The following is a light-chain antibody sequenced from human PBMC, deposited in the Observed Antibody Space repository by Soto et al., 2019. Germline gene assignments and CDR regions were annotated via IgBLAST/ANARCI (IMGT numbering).Light chain of an antibody. J-gene: IGKJ1*01. CDR3: QQYTNAPRT. CDR2: RAS. CDR1: QSINNFF. V-gene: IGKV3-20*01. Sequence: EIVLTQSPGTLSLSPGETATLSCRASQSINNFFLAWHQQRPGQAPRLLIFRASQRASGIPDRFGGSGSGTDFTLTITRLEPEDFAVYYCQQYTNAPRTFGQGTKVDI.